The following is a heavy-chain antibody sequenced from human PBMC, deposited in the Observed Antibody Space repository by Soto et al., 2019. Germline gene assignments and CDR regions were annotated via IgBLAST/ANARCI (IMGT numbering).Heavy chain of an antibody. J-gene: IGHJ4*02. D-gene: IGHD6-6*01. CDR2: ISAYNGNT. V-gene: IGHV1-18*01. CDR3: ARGERYSSSSIDY. CDR1: GYTFTSYG. Sequence: ASVKVSCKASGYTFTSYGISWVRQAPGQGLEWMGWISAYNGNTKYSQKFQGRVTITRDTSASTAYMELSSLRSEDTAVYYCARGERYSSSSIDYWGQGTLVTVSS.